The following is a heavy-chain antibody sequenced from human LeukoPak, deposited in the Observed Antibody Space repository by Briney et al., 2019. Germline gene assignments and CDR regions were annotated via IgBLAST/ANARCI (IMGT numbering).Heavy chain of an antibody. CDR3: ARLPPHYSSTWGFFDN. CDR2: ITDSGRI. Sequence: PSETLSLTCTVSGGSISINYWTWIRQTPGNGLEWIAYITDSGRIKCNPSLESRVTISKDMSKNQFSLKLSSMTAADTAVYCCARLPPHYSSTWGFFDNWGQGTLVTVSS. CDR1: GGSISINY. J-gene: IGHJ4*02. D-gene: IGHD3-16*01. V-gene: IGHV4-59*08.